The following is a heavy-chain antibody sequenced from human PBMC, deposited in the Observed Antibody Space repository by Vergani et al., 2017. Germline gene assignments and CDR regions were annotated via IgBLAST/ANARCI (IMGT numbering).Heavy chain of an antibody. V-gene: IGHV4-59*01. CDR2: IYYSGST. J-gene: IGHJ6*03. D-gene: IGHD1-7*01. Sequence: QVQLHESGPGVVKPSETLSLTCTVSGGSISSYYWSWIRQPPGKGLEWIGYIYYSGSTNYNPSLKSRVTISVDTSKNQFSLKLSSVTAADTAVYYCARGRGWNYRGWYMDVWGKGTTVTVSS. CDR3: ARGRGWNYRGWYMDV. CDR1: GGSISSYY.